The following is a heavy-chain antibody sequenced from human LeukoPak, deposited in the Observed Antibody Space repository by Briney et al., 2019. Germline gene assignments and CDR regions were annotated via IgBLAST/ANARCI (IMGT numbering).Heavy chain of an antibody. CDR3: ARDTVEGYYLDF. V-gene: IGHV3-48*04. CDR2: ISSSSNII. CDR1: GFTFTNYC. Sequence: PGESLRLSCAASGFTFTNYCMNWVRQAPGKGLEWVSYISSSSNIIYYGDSVKGRFTISRDNARNSLYLQMNSLRAEDTAVYYCARDTVEGYYLDFWGQGTLVTVSS. D-gene: IGHD4-23*01. J-gene: IGHJ4*02.